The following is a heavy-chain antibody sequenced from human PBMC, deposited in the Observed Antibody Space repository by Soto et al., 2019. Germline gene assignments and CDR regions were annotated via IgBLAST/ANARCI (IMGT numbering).Heavy chain of an antibody. Sequence: PGGSLRLSCVASGFTFSSYAMHWVRQAPGKGLEWVAVISYDGSNKYYADSVKGRFTISRDNSKTLYLQMNSLKTEDTAVYYCTAEEWSGRLIWGQGTLVTVSS. V-gene: IGHV3-30-3*01. CDR2: ISYDGSNK. J-gene: IGHJ4*02. D-gene: IGHD3-3*01. CDR3: TAEEWSGRLI. CDR1: GFTFSSYA.